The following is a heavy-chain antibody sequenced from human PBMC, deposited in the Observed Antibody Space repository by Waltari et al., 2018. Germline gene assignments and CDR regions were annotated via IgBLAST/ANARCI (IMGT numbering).Heavy chain of an antibody. CDR3: ARLPGYSSGWYDS. V-gene: IGHV1-18*01. J-gene: IGHJ5*01. D-gene: IGHD6-19*01. CDR1: GYNFISSG. Sequence: QVQLVQSGPEVKKPGASVKVSCKASGYNFISSGIDWGRQAPGQGRELMGWSSPSNGNTNYAQKFQGRVTMTTDTSTTTAYMELTSLGPDDTAVYFCARLPGYSSGWYDSWGQGTLVTVSS. CDR2: SSPSNGNT.